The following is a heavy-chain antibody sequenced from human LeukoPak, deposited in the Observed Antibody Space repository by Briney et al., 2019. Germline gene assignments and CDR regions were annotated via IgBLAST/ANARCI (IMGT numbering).Heavy chain of an antibody. V-gene: IGHV4-59*08. CDR3: ARHSSGWSDFDY. Sequence: SETLSLTCTVSGGSISSKYWSWIRQPPGKVLEWIGYIHYSGSTNYNPSLKSRVTISVDTSKNQFSLKVISVTAADTAVYYCARHSSGWSDFDYWGQGTLVTVSS. J-gene: IGHJ4*02. CDR1: GGSISSKY. D-gene: IGHD6-19*01. CDR2: IHYSGST.